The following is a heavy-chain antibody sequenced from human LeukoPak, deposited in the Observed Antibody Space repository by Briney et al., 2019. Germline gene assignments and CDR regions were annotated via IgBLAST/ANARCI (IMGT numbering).Heavy chain of an antibody. CDR3: AKDWNWNYYGSTVY. Sequence: TGGSLRLSCAASGLTFSSYAMSWVRQAPGNGLEWVSGVSGSGGTTYYADSVKGRSTISRDNSKNTLYLQMNSLRAEDTAIYYCAKDWNWNYYGSTVYWGQGTLVTVSS. D-gene: IGHD3-10*01. J-gene: IGHJ4*02. CDR2: VSGSGGTT. V-gene: IGHV3-23*01. CDR1: GLTFSSYA.